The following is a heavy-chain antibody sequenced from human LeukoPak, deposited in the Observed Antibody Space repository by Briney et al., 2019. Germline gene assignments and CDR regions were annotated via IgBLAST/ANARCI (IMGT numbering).Heavy chain of an antibody. D-gene: IGHD2-15*01. CDR1: RFTFSTYD. V-gene: IGHV3-13*01. CDR3: AREACNGNSCYLLDY. Sequence: PGGSLRLSCAASRFTFSTYDMHWVRQATGKGLEWVSTITSAGDRYYPGSVKGRFTISRENAKNSLYLQMDSLRAGDTAVYYCAREACNGNSCYLLDYWGQGTLVTVSS. CDR2: ITSAGDR. J-gene: IGHJ4*02.